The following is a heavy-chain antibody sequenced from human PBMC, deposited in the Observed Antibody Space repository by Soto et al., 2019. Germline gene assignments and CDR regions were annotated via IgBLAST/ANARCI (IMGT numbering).Heavy chain of an antibody. J-gene: IGHJ5*02. D-gene: IGHD3-9*01. CDR2: IYYTGKT. CDR1: GDSLNSYY. Sequence: QVQLQESGPGLVKPSETLSLTCRVSGDSLNSYYGTWVRQPPGKGLEWIGYIYYTGKTNYNPSRKRRVTSSMDLSTNQSSLELRSLPAADTAVYYCARIILTGYYGLEPCGQGTMFIVSA. V-gene: IGHV4-59*01. CDR3: ARIILTGYYGLEP.